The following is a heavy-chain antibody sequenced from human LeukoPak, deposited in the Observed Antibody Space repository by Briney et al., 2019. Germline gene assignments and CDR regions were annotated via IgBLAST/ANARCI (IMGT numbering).Heavy chain of an antibody. CDR1: GFTFSSYW. V-gene: IGHV3-7*01. CDR3: ARDGGGYSSSWYNWFDP. CDR2: INPVGTEK. J-gene: IGHJ5*02. Sequence: GGSLRLSCAASGFTFSSYWMTWVRQAPGKGLEWMANINPVGTEKNYVESVKGRFTISRDNAKNSLYLQMNSLRAEDTAVYYCARDGGGYSSSWYNWFDPWGQGTLVTVSS. D-gene: IGHD6-13*01.